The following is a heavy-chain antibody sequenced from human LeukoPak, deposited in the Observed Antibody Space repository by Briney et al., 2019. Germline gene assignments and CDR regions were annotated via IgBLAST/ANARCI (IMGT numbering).Heavy chain of an antibody. CDR3: AKGGAARFDY. D-gene: IGHD5-18*01. CDR1: VFTFSIYV. Sequence: GGSFRFSCAASVFTFSIYVINWVRQAPGKGLEWVSAISGSGGTTYYADSVNGRFTISRDNSKNTLYLQMHSRRVEDTAVYYCAKGGAARFDYWGQGTLVTVSS. V-gene: IGHV3-23*01. CDR2: ISGSGGTT. J-gene: IGHJ4*01.